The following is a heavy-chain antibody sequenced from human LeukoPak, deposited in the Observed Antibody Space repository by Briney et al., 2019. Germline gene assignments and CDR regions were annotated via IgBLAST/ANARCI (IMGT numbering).Heavy chain of an antibody. CDR3: SRDPTSMVTMGDY. D-gene: IGHD4-17*01. CDR2: IYADGRT. J-gene: IGHJ4*02. V-gene: IGHV3-53*01. Sequence: GGSLRLSCAASGLTVSTNYFSWVRLAPGKGLEWVSVIYADGRTYYADSVKGRFTISRDSSRNTLSLQMNRLRAEDTAVYYCSRDPTSMVTMGDYWGQGTLVTVSS. CDR1: GLTVSTNY.